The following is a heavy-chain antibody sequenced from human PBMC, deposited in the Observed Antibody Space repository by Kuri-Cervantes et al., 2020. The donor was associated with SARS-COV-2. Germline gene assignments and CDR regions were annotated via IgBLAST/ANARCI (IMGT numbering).Heavy chain of an antibody. CDR1: GGSFSGYY. Sequence: SQTLSLTCAVYGGSFSGYYWSWIRQPPGKGLEWIGSISYSGSTYYNPSLKSRVTISVDTSKNQFSLKLSSVTAADTAVYYCARLGYGGNPDYWGQGTLVTVSS. CDR3: ARLGYGGNPDY. V-gene: IGHV4-34*01. CDR2: ISYSGST. D-gene: IGHD4-23*01. J-gene: IGHJ4*02.